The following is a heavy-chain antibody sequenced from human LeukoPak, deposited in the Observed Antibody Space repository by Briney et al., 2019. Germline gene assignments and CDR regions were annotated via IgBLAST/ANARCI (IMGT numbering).Heavy chain of an antibody. CDR1: GGSISSYD. V-gene: IGHV4-59*06. D-gene: IGHD3-22*01. CDR3: ACYYDRTGYHDAFDI. Sequence: PSETLSLTCTVSGGSISSYDWSWIRQPPGKGLEWIGYTYHSGGSYYNPSLKSRVTISVDTSKNQFSLKLSFVTAADTAVYYCACYYDRTGYHDAFDIWGQGTMVPVSS. J-gene: IGHJ3*02. CDR2: TYHSGGS.